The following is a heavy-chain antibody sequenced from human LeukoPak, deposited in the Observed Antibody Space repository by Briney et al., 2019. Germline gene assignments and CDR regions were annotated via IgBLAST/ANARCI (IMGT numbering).Heavy chain of an antibody. Sequence: GASVKVSCKASGGTFSSYAISWVRQAPGQGLEWMGRIIPILGIANYAQKFQGRVTITADKSTSTAYMELSSLRSEDTAVYYCAREETIAAVGTFDYWGQGTLVTVSS. CDR2: IIPILGIA. CDR1: GGTFSSYA. CDR3: AREETIAAVGTFDY. J-gene: IGHJ4*02. V-gene: IGHV1-69*04. D-gene: IGHD6-13*01.